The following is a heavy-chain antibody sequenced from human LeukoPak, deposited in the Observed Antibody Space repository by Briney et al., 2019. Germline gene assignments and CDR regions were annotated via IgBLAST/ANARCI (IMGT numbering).Heavy chain of an antibody. J-gene: IGHJ4*02. CDR1: GFTYSSYA. Sequence: GGPLRLSCAASGFTYSSYAMRGVRHAPGKALEWPTIISAIGGSTYYAHSVKGQLTISRDTSRNTLFLQMTSLRAEDTAVYYRAKFPHYDFWNGYYYYFDYWGQGTLVTVSS. CDR3: AKFPHYDFWNGYYYYFDY. CDR2: ISAIGGST. D-gene: IGHD3-3*01. V-gene: IGHV3-23*01.